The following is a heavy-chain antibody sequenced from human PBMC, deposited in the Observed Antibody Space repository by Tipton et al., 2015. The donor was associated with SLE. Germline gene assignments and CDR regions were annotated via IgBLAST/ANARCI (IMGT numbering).Heavy chain of an antibody. CDR1: GFTFSTYS. J-gene: IGHJ4*02. D-gene: IGHD3-10*02. Sequence: SLRLSCAASGFTFSTYSMNWVRQAPGKGLEWVSSISSSSSYIYYADSLKGRFTISRDNAKNPLYLQMNSLRAEDTAVYYCATNVRGGTYYFDYWGQGTLVTVSS. CDR2: ISSSSSYI. CDR3: ATNVRGGTYYFDY. V-gene: IGHV3-21*01.